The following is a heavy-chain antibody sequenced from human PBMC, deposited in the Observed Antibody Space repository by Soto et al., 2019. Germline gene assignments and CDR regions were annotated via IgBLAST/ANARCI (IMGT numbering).Heavy chain of an antibody. V-gene: IGHV1-69*08. CDR3: VRDSPIGSTYSGYDGIDY. Sequence: QVQVVQSGAEVKKPGSSVKVSCKASGGTFSNDIITWVRQAPGQGLEWMGRIIPLLDIANYAQKFQGRVTITADKSTSTAYMELNSLRSEDTAVYSCVRDSPIGSTYSGYDGIDYWGQGTLVTVSS. CDR2: IIPLLDIA. CDR1: GGTFSNDI. D-gene: IGHD5-12*01. J-gene: IGHJ4*02.